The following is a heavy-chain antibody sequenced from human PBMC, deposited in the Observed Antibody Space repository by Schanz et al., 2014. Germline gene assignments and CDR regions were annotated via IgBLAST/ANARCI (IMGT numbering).Heavy chain of an antibody. CDR1: GGSIISSTW. J-gene: IGHJ4*02. D-gene: IGHD1-26*01. CDR2: IYHNGDT. Sequence: QVLLQESGPGVVKPSGTLSLTCAVSGGSIISSTWWGWVRQPPGKGLEWIGEIYHNGDTSFNPSLKSRATMSVDRSKKEFPLRLTSLTAADTALYYCVRGVGAWEQRIFDYWGKGTLVTVSS. CDR3: VRGVGAWEQRIFDY. V-gene: IGHV4-4*02.